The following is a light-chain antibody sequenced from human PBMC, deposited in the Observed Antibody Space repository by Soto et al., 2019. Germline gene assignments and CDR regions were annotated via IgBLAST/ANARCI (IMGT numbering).Light chain of an antibody. CDR3: QHYNDWPPTWT. Sequence: EIVMTQSPATLSVSPGERATLSCRASQSVSSKLAWYQPKPGQAPRVLIFGASTRATGIPARFSGSGSGTEFTLTISSLQSEDFAISCCQHYNDWPPTWTFGQGTRVEIQ. J-gene: IGKJ1*01. CDR2: GAS. V-gene: IGKV3-15*01. CDR1: QSVSSK.